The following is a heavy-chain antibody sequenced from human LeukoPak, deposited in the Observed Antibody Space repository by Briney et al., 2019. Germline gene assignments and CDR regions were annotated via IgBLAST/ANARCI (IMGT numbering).Heavy chain of an antibody. CDR1: GFTFSSFG. CDR2: IKSKTDGGTT. Sequence: SGGSLRLSCAASGFTFSSFGMHWVRQAPGKGLEWVGRIKSKTDGGTTDYAAPVKGRFTISRDDSENTLYLQMNSLKTEDTAVYYCTRFYGSGSRYFDYWGQGTLVTVSS. V-gene: IGHV3-15*01. CDR3: TRFYGSGSRYFDY. J-gene: IGHJ4*02. D-gene: IGHD3-10*01.